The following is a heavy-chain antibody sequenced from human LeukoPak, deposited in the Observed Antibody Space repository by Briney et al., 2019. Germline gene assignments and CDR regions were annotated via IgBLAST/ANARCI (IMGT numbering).Heavy chain of an antibody. CDR3: ARCSSTSCLYYFDY. Sequence: GASVKVSCKASGYSFTSYDINWGRQAPGQGLQWMGWINPNSGNTHYSQKFQDRVTMTRDTSISTAYMELSRLRSDDTAVYYCARCSSTSCLYYFDYWGQGTLVTVSS. D-gene: IGHD2-2*01. CDR2: INPNSGNT. V-gene: IGHV1-2*02. J-gene: IGHJ4*02. CDR1: GYSFTSYD.